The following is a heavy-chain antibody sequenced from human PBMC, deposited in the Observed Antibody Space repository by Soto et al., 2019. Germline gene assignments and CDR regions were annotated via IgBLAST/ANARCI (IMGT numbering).Heavy chain of an antibody. V-gene: IGHV1-18*01. CDR3: ARVSGSGWYSWRY. CDR2: INTYNGNT. D-gene: IGHD6-19*01. Sequence: QVQLVQSGAEVKKPGASVKVSCKASGYTFTNYGISWVRQAPGQGLEWMGWINTYNGNTNYAQKLQGRVTMTTDTPTSTAYMALRSLRSDAPAVYYCARVSGSGWYSWRYWGQGTLVTVSS. CDR1: GYTFTNYG. J-gene: IGHJ4*02.